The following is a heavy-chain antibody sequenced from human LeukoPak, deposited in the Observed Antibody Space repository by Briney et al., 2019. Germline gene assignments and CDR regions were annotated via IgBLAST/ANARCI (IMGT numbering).Heavy chain of an antibody. CDR3: AKDGYSSSHTVRRGYYGMDV. D-gene: IGHD6-13*01. Sequence: PGGSLRLSCAASGFTFSSYWMHWVRQAPRKGLVWVSRINSDGSSTSYADSVKGRFTISRDNAKNTLYLQMNSLRAEDTAVYYCAKDGYSSSHTVRRGYYGMDVWGQGTTVTVSS. V-gene: IGHV3-74*01. J-gene: IGHJ6*02. CDR2: INSDGSST. CDR1: GFTFSSYW.